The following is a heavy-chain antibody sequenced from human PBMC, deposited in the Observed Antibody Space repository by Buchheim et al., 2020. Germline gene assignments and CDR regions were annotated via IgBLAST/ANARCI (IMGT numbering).Heavy chain of an antibody. CDR2: IWYDGSSK. J-gene: IGHJ4*02. CDR3: ARAMTTVTTRSLDY. Sequence: QVQLVESGGGVVQPGRSLRLSCAASGFTFSSYGMHWVRQAPGKGLEWVAVIWYDGSSKYYADSVKGRFTLSRDSSKNTLYLQMNSLRAEDTAVYYCARAMTTVTTRSLDYWGQGTL. V-gene: IGHV3-33*01. D-gene: IGHD4-11*01. CDR1: GFTFSSYG.